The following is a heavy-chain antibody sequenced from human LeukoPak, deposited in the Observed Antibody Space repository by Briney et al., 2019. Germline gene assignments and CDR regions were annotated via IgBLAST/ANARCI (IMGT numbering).Heavy chain of an antibody. CDR3: ARASMSYYDFWSGYYEFDP. CDR1: GFTFSSYW. J-gene: IGHJ5*02. D-gene: IGHD3-3*01. CDR2: IKQDGSEK. V-gene: IGHV3-7*01. Sequence: GGSLRLSCAASGFTFSSYWMSWVRQAPGKGLEWVANIKQDGSEKYYVDSVKGRFTISRDNAKNSLYLQMNSLRAEDTAVYYCARASMSYYDFWSGYYEFDPWGQGTLVTVSS.